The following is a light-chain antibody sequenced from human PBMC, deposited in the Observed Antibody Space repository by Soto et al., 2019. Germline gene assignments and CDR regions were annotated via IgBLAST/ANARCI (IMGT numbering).Light chain of an antibody. CDR1: QSVSSSY. CDR3: QQYGSSPLT. CDR2: DAS. J-gene: IGKJ3*01. Sequence: EMVLTQSPGTLSLSPGERATLSCRASQSVSSSYLAWYQQKPGQAPRLLIYDASSRATGIPDRFSGSGSGTDSTLTISRLEPEDFAVYYCQQYGSSPLTFGPGTKVDIK. V-gene: IGKV3-20*01.